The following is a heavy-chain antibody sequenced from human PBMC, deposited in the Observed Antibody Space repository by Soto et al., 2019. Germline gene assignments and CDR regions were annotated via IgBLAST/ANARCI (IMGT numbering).Heavy chain of an antibody. CDR3: AIHTVTTQSASFDY. J-gene: IGHJ4*02. CDR1: GGSISSSSYY. V-gene: IGHV3-66*01. Sequence: PSETLSLTCTVSGGSISSSSYYWGWIRQPPGKGLEWVSVIYSGGSTYYADSVKGRFTISRDNSKNTLYLQMNSLRAEDTAVYYCAIHTVTTQSASFDYWGQGTLVTVSS. CDR2: IYSGGST. D-gene: IGHD4-17*01.